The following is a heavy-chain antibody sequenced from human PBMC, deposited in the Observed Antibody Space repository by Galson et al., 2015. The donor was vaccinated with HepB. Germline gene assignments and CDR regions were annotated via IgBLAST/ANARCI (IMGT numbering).Heavy chain of an antibody. Sequence: SVKVSCKASGYTFTGYYMHWVRQAPGQGLEWMGWINPNSGGTNYAQKFQGWVTMTRDTSISTAYMELSRLRSDDTAVYYCARDSSGYSGYEIDYWGQGTLVTVSS. CDR1: GYTFTGYY. CDR2: INPNSGGT. J-gene: IGHJ4*02. V-gene: IGHV1-2*04. CDR3: ARDSSGYSGYEIDY. D-gene: IGHD5-12*01.